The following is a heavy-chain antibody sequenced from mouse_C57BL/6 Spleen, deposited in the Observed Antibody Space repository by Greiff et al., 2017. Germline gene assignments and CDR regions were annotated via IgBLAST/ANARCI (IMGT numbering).Heavy chain of an antibody. D-gene: IGHD2-4*01. V-gene: IGHV1-18*01. CDR3: ARRLRGGSSFDY. CDR1: GYTFTDYN. J-gene: IGHJ2*01. Sequence: EVQLQQSGPELVKPGASVKIPCKASGYTFTDYNMDWVKQSHGKSLEWIGDINPNNGGTIYNQKFKGKATLTVDKSSSTAYMELRSLTSEDTAVYYCARRLRGGSSFDYWGQGTTLTVSS. CDR2: INPNNGGT.